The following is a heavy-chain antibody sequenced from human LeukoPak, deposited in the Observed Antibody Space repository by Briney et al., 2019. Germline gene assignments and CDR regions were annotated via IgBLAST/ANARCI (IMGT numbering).Heavy chain of an antibody. V-gene: IGHV4-59*01. CDR2: IYHSGST. J-gene: IGHJ2*01. CDR3: ARTYGSSGLGYFDL. CDR1: GGSISSYY. Sequence: SETLSLTCTVSGGSISSYYWSWIRQPPGKGLEWIGYIYHSGSTNYSPSLKSRLTISVDTSKNQFSLKLGSVTAADTAVYYCARTYGSSGLGYFDLWGRGTLVTVSS. D-gene: IGHD6-13*01.